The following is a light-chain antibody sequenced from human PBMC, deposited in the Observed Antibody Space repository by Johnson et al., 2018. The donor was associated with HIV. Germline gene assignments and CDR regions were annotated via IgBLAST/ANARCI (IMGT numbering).Light chain of an antibody. CDR3: GTWDTSLSAGV. Sequence: QSVLTQPPSVSAAPGQTVTISCSGSSSNIGNNYVSWYQQLPGTAPKLLIYDNNKRPSGIPDRFSGPKSGTSATLGITGLQTGDEADYYCGTWDTSLSAGVFGPGTKVSVL. CDR1: SSNIGNNY. CDR2: DNN. V-gene: IGLV1-51*01. J-gene: IGLJ1*01.